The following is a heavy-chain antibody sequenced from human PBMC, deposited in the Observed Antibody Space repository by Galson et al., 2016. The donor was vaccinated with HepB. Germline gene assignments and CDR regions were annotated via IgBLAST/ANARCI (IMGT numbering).Heavy chain of an antibody. V-gene: IGHV1-69*06. CDR2: IIPIFGTA. CDR1: GGTFSSYA. D-gene: IGHD2-15*01. J-gene: IGHJ6*02. Sequence: SVKVSCKASGGTFSSYAISWVRQAPGQGLEWMGGIIPIFGTANYAQKFQGRVTITADKSTSTAYMELSSLRSEDTAVYYCARDPFVVGATEGYYYYGMDVWGQGTTVTVSS. CDR3: ARDPFVVGATEGYYYYGMDV.